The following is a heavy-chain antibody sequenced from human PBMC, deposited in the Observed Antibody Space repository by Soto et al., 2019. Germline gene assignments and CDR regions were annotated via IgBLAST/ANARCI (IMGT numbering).Heavy chain of an antibody. D-gene: IGHD2-2*01. CDR3: AYANYCISTSCYYYYYYYGMDV. CDR2: ISAYNGNT. Sequence: QVQLVQSGAEVKKPGASVKVSCKASGYTFTNYGISWVRQAPGQGLERMGWISAYNGNTNYAQKLQGRVTMTTDTSTSTAYMELRSVRSDDTAVYYCAYANYCISTSCYYYYYYYGMDVWGQGTTVTVSS. J-gene: IGHJ6*02. V-gene: IGHV1-18*01. CDR1: GYTFTNYG.